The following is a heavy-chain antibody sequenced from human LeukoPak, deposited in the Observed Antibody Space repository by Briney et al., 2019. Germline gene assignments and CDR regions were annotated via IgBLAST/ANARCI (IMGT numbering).Heavy chain of an antibody. CDR1: GFTFSSYA. Sequence: QTGGSLRLSCAASGFTFSSYAMSWVRQAPGKGLEWVSAISGSGGSTYYADSVKGRFTISRDNSKNTLYLQMNSLRAEDTAVYYCAKDGSVAAAGTPGFYFDYWGQGTLVTASS. V-gene: IGHV3-23*01. D-gene: IGHD6-13*01. CDR2: ISGSGGST. CDR3: AKDGSVAAAGTPGFYFDY. J-gene: IGHJ4*02.